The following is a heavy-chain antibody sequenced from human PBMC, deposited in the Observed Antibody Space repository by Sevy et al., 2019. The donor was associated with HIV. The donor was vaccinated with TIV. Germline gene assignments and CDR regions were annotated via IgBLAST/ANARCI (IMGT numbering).Heavy chain of an antibody. CDR2: INPYGNSV. D-gene: IGHD6-19*01. CDR3: ARAPADYSTGWSAD. V-gene: IGHV3-74*01. CDR1: GFTFSSYW. J-gene: IGHJ4*02. Sequence: GESLKISYAASGFTFSSYWMHWVRQAPGKRLVLVSRINPYGNSVTYADSVRGRFTISRDNAKNTLYLQMSSLRADDTAVYYCARAPADYSTGWSADLGQGTVVTVSS.